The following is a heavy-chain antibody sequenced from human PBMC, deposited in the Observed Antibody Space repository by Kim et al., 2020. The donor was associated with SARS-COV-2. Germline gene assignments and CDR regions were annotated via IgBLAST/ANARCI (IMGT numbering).Heavy chain of an antibody. CDR1: GFTFSSYA. D-gene: IGHD2-15*01. J-gene: IGHJ4*02. CDR2: ISYDGSNK. CDR3: ARDSRVYCSGGSCYPSFDY. V-gene: IGHV3-30*04. Sequence: GGSLRLSCAASGFTFSSYAMHWVRQAPGKGLEWVAVISYDGSNKYYADSVKGRFTISRDNSKNTLYLQMNSLRAEDTAVYYCARDSRVYCSGGSCYPSFDYWGQGTLVTVSS.